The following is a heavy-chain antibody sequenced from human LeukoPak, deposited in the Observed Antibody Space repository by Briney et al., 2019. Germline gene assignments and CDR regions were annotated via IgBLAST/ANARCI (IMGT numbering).Heavy chain of an antibody. CDR1: GFTFSDYY. D-gene: IGHD4-23*01. V-gene: IGHV3-11*01. Sequence: GGSLRLSCAASGFTFSDYYMNWIRQAPGKGLGWISYISSDGSTIYYGDSVKGRFTISRDNAKNSLYLQMNNLRADDTAVYYCARVAYGDNWYLDLWGRGSLVTVSS. CDR2: ISSDGSTI. J-gene: IGHJ2*01. CDR3: ARVAYGDNWYLDL.